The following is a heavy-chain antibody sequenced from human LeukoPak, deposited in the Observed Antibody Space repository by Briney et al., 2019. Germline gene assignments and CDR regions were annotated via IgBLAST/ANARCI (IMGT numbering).Heavy chain of an antibody. V-gene: IGHV5-51*01. CDR3: ARLRMVRGDPFDY. Sequence: GEPLKISCKGSGYSFTSYWIGWVRQMPGKGLEWMGIIYPGDSDTRYNPSFQGQVTISADKSISTAYLQWSSLKASDTAMYYCARLRMVRGDPFDYWGQGTLVTVSS. CDR2: IYPGDSDT. CDR1: GYSFTSYW. J-gene: IGHJ4*02. D-gene: IGHD3-10*01.